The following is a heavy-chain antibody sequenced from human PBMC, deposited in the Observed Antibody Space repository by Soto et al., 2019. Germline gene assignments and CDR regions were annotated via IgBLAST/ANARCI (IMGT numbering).Heavy chain of an antibody. Sequence: ASVKVSCKASGYTFTSYGIHWVRQAPGQRLEWMGWINAANGDTKYSPKFQGRVTITRDTSASTAYMELSSLRSEDAAVYYCVRRHVSATGIDWFDPWGQGTLVTVSS. CDR3: VRRHVSATGIDWFDP. CDR2: INAANGDT. CDR1: GYTFTSYG. D-gene: IGHD2-21*02. V-gene: IGHV1-3*01. J-gene: IGHJ5*02.